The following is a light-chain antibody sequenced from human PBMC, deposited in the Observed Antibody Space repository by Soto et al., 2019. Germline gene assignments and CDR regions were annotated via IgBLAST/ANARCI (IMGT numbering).Light chain of an antibody. CDR2: GAS. CDR1: QSVGSN. CDR3: KQYNNWPPDRT. J-gene: IGKJ1*01. V-gene: IGKV3-15*01. Sequence: EIVMTQSPATLSVSPGERATLSCRASQSVGSNLAWYQQKPGQAPRLLIYGASTRAPGIPARFSGSGSGTEFTLTISSLQSEDFAIYFCKQYNNWPPDRTFGQGTKVEIK.